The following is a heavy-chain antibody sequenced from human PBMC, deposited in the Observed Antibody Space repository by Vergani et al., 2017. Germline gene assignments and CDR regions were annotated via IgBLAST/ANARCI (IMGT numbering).Heavy chain of an antibody. CDR1: GYTLSRYS. J-gene: IGHJ6*04. V-gene: IGHV7-4-1*02. Sequence: QVQLVQSGSELKKPGASVKVSCKASGYTLSRYSIYWVRQAPGQGLEWMGWINTNPGNPAYAQGFRGRFVFSLDTSVNTAYLQINNLKSDDTAVYYCARAYSGRVAPHYYTYGGMDVWGAGTTVTVSS. CDR2: INTNPGNP. D-gene: IGHD1-26*01. CDR3: ARAYSGRVAPHYYTYGGMDV.